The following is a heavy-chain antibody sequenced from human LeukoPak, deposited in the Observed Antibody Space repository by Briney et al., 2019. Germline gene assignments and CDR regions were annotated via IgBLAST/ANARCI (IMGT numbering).Heavy chain of an antibody. CDR1: GDSISSDY. Sequence: PSETQSLTCAVSGDSISSDYWSWIRQPPGKGLEWIGYIYYSGSTNYNPSLKSRVTISVDTSKNQFSLKLSSVTAADTAVYYCARVSDWGFAFDIWGQGTMVTVSS. V-gene: IGHV4-59*01. CDR3: ARVSDWGFAFDI. J-gene: IGHJ3*02. D-gene: IGHD3-16*01. CDR2: IYYSGST.